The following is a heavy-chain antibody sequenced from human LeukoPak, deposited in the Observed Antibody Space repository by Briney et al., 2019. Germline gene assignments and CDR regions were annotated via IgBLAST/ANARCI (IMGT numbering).Heavy chain of an antibody. Sequence: SQTLSLTCVISGDSVSSNTACWNWIRQSPSRGLEWLGRTYYRSKWKNDYALSVKSRITINPDTSKNQFSLQLSSVTAADTAVYYCAAGGGGGIDHWGQGTLVTVSS. CDR1: GDSVSSNTAC. CDR3: AAGGGGGIDH. V-gene: IGHV6-1*01. CDR2: TYYRSKWKN. J-gene: IGHJ4*02. D-gene: IGHD3-10*01.